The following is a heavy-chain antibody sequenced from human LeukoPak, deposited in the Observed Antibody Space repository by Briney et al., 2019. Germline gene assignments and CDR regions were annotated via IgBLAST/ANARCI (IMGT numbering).Heavy chain of an antibody. J-gene: IGHJ6*02. V-gene: IGHV4-4*02. CDR1: GGSISGTNW. D-gene: IGHD3-10*01. CDR2: IYHRGST. CDR3: ARGGDYYGSGSTVGMDV. Sequence: PSETLSLTCAVSGGSISGTNWWTWVRQPPGKGLEWIGEIYHRGSTNYNPSLKSRVTISVDTSKNQFSLKLSSVTAADTAVYYCARGGDYYGSGSTVGMDVWGQGTTVTVSS.